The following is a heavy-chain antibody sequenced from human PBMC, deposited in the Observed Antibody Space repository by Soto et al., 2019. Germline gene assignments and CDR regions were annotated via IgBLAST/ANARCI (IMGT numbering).Heavy chain of an antibody. CDR2: IYSGGST. V-gene: IGHV3-66*04. D-gene: IGHD5-18*01. Sequence: PGGSLRLSCAASGFTVSSNYMSWVRQALGKGLEWVSVIYSGGSTYYADSVKGRFTISRDNSKNTLYLQMNSLRAEDTAVYYCARQLEAIFDYWGQGTLVTVSS. CDR3: ARQLEAIFDY. J-gene: IGHJ4*02. CDR1: GFTVSSNY.